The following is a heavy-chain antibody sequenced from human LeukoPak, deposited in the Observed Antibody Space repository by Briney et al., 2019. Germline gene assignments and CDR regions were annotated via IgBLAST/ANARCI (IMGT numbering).Heavy chain of an antibody. V-gene: IGHV4-59*01. D-gene: IGHD4-23*01. J-gene: IGHJ4*02. CDR2: IYYTGST. Sequence: SETLSLTCTVSGGSITSYYWSWIRQPPWKGLEWIGYIYYTGSTNYNPSLKSRVTVSVDTSKNQFSLKLSSVTAADTAVYYCARDPYDYGGNSTRGYWGQGTLVTASS. CDR3: ARDPYDYGGNSTRGY. CDR1: GGSITSYY.